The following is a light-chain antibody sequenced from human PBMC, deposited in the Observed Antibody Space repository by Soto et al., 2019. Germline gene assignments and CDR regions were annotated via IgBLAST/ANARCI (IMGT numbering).Light chain of an antibody. CDR2: GAS. Sequence: EIVMTQSPATLSVSPGERATLSCRASQSLSSNLAWYQQTPGQAPRLLIYGASTRATGIPARCSGSRSGTEFTLTTSSLHAEDFEIYFGQQYSVWPLEFGQGTKVEI. J-gene: IGKJ1*01. CDR3: QQYSVWPLE. CDR1: QSLSSN. V-gene: IGKV3-15*01.